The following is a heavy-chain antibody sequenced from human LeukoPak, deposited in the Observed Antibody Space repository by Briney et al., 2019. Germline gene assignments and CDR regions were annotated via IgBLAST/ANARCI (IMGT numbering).Heavy chain of an antibody. CDR2: ITSSSYI. D-gene: IGHD3/OR15-3a*01. J-gene: IGHJ4*02. V-gene: IGHV3-69-1*01. Sequence: PGGSLRLSCAASGFTVSSNYMSWVRQAPGKGLEWVSSITSSSYIYYADSVKGRFTISRDNAKNSLYLQMNSLRPEDTAVYYCARDRTGSINPGYFDYWGQGTLVTVSS. CDR1: GFTVSSNY. CDR3: ARDRTGSINPGYFDY.